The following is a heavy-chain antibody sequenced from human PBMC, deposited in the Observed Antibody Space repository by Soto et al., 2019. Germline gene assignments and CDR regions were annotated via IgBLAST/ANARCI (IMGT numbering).Heavy chain of an antibody. Sequence: GGSLRLSCAASGFTFSSYGMHWVRQAPGKGLEWVAVISYDGSNKYYADSVKGRFTISRDNSKNTLYLQMNSLRAEDTAVYYCAKEDYYDSSEKYYFDYWGQGTLVTVSS. CDR3: AKEDYYDSSEKYYFDY. V-gene: IGHV3-30*18. CDR1: GFTFSSYG. CDR2: ISYDGSNK. J-gene: IGHJ4*02. D-gene: IGHD3-22*01.